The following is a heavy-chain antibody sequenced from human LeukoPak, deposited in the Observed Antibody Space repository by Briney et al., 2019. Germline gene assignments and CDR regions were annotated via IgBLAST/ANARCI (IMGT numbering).Heavy chain of an antibody. V-gene: IGHV1-69*06. CDR2: IIPIFGTA. Sequence: ASVKVSCTASGGTFSSYAISWVRQAPGQGLEWMGGIIPIFGTANYAQKFQGRVTITADKSTSTAYMELSSLRSEDTAVYYCATFEAFGGSYHYYFDYWGQGTLVTVSS. J-gene: IGHJ4*02. CDR1: GGTFSSYA. D-gene: IGHD1-26*01. CDR3: ATFEAFGGSYHYYFDY.